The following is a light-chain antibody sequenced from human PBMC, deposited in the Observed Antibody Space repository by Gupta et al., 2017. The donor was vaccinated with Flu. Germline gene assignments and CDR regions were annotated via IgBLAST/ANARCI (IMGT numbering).Light chain of an antibody. CDR3: QHSYSTPST. CDR1: QSITSY. CDR2: AAS. Sequence: PSSLSASLVDRGTITGRANQSITSYLSWYQQKPGKAPKLLIYAASSVQSGVPSRFSGSGSGTDFTLAISSLQPEDFATYYCQHSYSTPSTFGQGTKVEIK. J-gene: IGKJ2*01. V-gene: IGKV1-39*01.